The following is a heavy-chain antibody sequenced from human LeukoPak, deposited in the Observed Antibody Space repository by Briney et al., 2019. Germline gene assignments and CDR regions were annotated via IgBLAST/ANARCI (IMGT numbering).Heavy chain of an antibody. D-gene: IGHD3-3*01. CDR1: GGSFSGYY. J-gene: IGHJ4*02. CDR3: ARALYYDFWSGYQAFDY. V-gene: IGHV4-34*01. Sequence: SETLSLTCAVYGGSFSGYYWSWIRQPPGKGLEWIGEINHSGSTNYNPSLKSRVTISVDTSKNQFSLKLSSVTAADTAVYYCARALYYDFWSGYQAFDYWGQGTLVSVSS. CDR2: INHSGST.